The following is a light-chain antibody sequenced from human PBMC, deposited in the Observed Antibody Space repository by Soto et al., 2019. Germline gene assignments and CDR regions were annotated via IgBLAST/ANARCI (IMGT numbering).Light chain of an antibody. CDR1: RSVSSNS. CDR3: QHYGNSPPMYT. V-gene: IGKV3-20*01. J-gene: IGKJ2*01. CDR2: GAS. Sequence: EIVLTQSPGTLSVSPGERATLSCRASRSVSSNSLAWYQQKPGQAPRLLIYGASIRATGIPDRFSGSGSGTDFTLTISRLEPEDFGVYYCQHYGNSPPMYTFGQGTKLEIK.